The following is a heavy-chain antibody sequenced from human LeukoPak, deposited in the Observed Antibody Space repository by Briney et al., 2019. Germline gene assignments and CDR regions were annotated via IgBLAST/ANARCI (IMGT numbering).Heavy chain of an antibody. CDR2: MNPNNGNT. CDR1: GYTFTGYY. J-gene: IGHJ6*03. CDR3: ARDKSCHTSYYYMDV. D-gene: IGHD2-2*02. Sequence: ASVKVSCKASGYTFTGYYMHWVRQAPGQGLELVGWMNPNNGNTGYAQKFQGRVTMTRDTSISTAYMELSRLRSDDTAVYYRARDKSCHTSYYYMDVWGKGTTVTVSS. V-gene: IGHV1-2*02.